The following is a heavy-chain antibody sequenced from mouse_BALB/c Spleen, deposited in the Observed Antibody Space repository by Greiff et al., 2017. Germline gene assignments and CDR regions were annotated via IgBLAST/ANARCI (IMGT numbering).Heavy chain of an antibody. V-gene: IGHV1-87*01. CDR3: ARYYYGTGAMDY. D-gene: IGHD1-1*01. CDR1: GYTFTSYW. J-gene: IGHJ4*01. Sequence: QVQLQQSGAELARPGASVKLSYKASGYTFTSYWMQWVKQRPGQGLEWIGAIYPGDGDTRYTQKFKGKATLTADKSSSTAYMQLSSLASEDSAVYYCARYYYGTGAMDYWGQGTSVTVSS. CDR2: IYPGDGDT.